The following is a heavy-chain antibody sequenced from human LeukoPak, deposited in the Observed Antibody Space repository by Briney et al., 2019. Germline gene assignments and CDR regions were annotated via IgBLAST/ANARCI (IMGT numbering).Heavy chain of an antibody. CDR3: ARDAPRRWFDP. CDR1: GGSISSSSYY. CDR2: IYYSGST. J-gene: IGHJ5*02. Sequence: SETLSLTCTVSGGSISSSSYYWGWIRQPPGKGLEWIGTIYYSGSTYYNPSLKSRVTISVDTSKNQFSLKLSSVTAADTAVYYCARDAPRRWFDPWGQGILVTVSS. V-gene: IGHV4-39*02.